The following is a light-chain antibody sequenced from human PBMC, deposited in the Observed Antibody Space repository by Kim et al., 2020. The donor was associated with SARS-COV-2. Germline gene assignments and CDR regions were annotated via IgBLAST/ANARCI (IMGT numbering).Light chain of an antibody. CDR3: KQYTSSPPAYT. CDR1: QSLSSEY. J-gene: IGKJ2*01. V-gene: IGKV3-20*01. Sequence: GEKATLSCRASQSLSSEYLAWYQQTSGQPPRLLIFGASSRAAGIPDRFSGSGSGTDFTLTISRLEPEDFAVYYCKQYTSSPPAYTFGQGTKLEI. CDR2: GAS.